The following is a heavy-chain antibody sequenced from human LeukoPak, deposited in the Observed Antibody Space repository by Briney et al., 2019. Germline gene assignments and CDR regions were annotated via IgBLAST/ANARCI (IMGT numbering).Heavy chain of an antibody. CDR2: IHYSGST. V-gene: IGHV4-59*08. CDR3: ARGYSSSWYYFDN. CDR1: GGSISNYY. J-gene: IGHJ4*02. D-gene: IGHD6-13*01. Sequence: PSETLSLTCTVSGGSISNYYWSWIRQPPGKGLEWIGYIHYSGSTNYNPSLKSRATISVDTSKSQFSLKLSSVTAADTAVYYCARGYSSSWYYFDNWGQGTLVTVSS.